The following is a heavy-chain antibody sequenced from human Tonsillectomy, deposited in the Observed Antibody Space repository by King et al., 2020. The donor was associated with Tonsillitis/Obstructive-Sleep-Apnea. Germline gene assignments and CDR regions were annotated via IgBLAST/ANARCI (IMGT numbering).Heavy chain of an antibody. CDR1: GFTFRSYS. CDR3: ARTARDYYYIWGSYRYFLFDY. CDR2: MSSMCSTI. D-gene: IGHD3-16*02. J-gene: IGHJ4*02. Sequence: VQLVESGGGLVQPGGSLRLSCAASGFTFRSYSMNWVRQAPGKGLEWVSSMSSMCSTIYYTDSVKGRFTISRENAKNSLYLQMNILRDEDTAGYYCARTARDYYYIWGSYRYFLFDYWGQGTLVTVSS. V-gene: IGHV3-48*02.